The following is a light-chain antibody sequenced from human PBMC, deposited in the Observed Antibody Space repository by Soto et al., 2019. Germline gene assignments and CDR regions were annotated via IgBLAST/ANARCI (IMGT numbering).Light chain of an antibody. Sequence: DIQMTQSPSSLSASVGNSVTIACRASQSMGCYFHWYQQKPGHAPKLLLYAASSLQSGAPSRFSGSGSGTEFTLTISRRQPEDLATYYCQQRYSTPPYTFGQGTKREI. CDR1: QSMGCY. CDR2: AAS. J-gene: IGKJ2*01. V-gene: IGKV1-39*01. CDR3: QQRYSTPPYT.